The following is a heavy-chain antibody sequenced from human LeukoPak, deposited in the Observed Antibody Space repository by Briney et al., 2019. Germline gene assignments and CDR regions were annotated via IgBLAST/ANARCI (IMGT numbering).Heavy chain of an antibody. Sequence: PSETLSLTCTVSGGAITSAGYHWSWIRQPPGKGLEWIGYIYHDGSTYYNPSLKGRVTISVDRPKNQFSLKLSSVTAADTAVYYCARVGGFGESPDYWGQGTLVTVSS. CDR3: ARVGGFGESPDY. J-gene: IGHJ4*02. CDR2: IYHDGST. CDR1: GGAITSAGYH. D-gene: IGHD3-10*01. V-gene: IGHV4-30-2*01.